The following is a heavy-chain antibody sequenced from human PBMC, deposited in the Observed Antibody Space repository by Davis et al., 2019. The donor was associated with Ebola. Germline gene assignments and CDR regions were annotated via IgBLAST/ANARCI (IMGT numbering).Heavy chain of an antibody. D-gene: IGHD1-26*01. Sequence: SETLSLTCAVYGGSFSGYYWSWIRQPPGKGLEWIGEINHSGRTNYNPSLKSRVTISVDTSKNQFSLKLSSVTAADTAVYYCARPSYPGYYYYYGMDVWGKGTTVTVSS. J-gene: IGHJ6*04. CDR2: INHSGRT. V-gene: IGHV4-34*01. CDR3: ARPSYPGYYYYYGMDV. CDR1: GGSFSGYY.